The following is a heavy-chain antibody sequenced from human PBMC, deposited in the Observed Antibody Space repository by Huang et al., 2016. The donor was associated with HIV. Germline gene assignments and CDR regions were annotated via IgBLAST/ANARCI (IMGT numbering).Heavy chain of an antibody. V-gene: IGHV3-21*02. D-gene: IGHD2-21*02. J-gene: IGHJ4*02. CDR1: GFAFSDYG. Sequence: EVQLVESGGGQVNPGGSLRLSCAVSGFAFSDYGMNWVRQAAGKGLEWVASSSSDGNYISYADSVKGRFTISRDNAKNSLSLQINILGAEDTAVYYCARVDSTANMMGVDLWGRGTLVTVFS. CDR2: SSSDGNYI. CDR3: ARVDSTANMMGVDL.